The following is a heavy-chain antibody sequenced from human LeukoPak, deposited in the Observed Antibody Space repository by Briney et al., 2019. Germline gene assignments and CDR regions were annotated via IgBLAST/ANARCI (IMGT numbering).Heavy chain of an antibody. CDR3: ARDRLSCGGDCYRENLVPWIDP. V-gene: IGHV3-11*04. J-gene: IGHJ5*02. CDR2: ISSSGSTI. D-gene: IGHD2-21*01. Sequence: PGGSLRLSCAASGFTFSDYYMSWIRQAPGKGLEWVSYISSSGSTIYYADSVKGRFTISRDNAKNSLYLQMNSLRAEDTAVYYCARDRLSCGGDCYRENLVPWIDPWGQGTLVTVSS. CDR1: GFTFSDYY.